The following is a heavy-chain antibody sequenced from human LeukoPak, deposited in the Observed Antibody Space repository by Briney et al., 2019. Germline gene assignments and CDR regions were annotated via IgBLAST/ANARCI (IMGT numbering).Heavy chain of an antibody. D-gene: IGHD4-11*01. CDR2: ISSSSSYI. V-gene: IGHV3-21*01. CDR3: ARAMPFLTETNPPDY. CDR1: GFTFSSYS. Sequence: GGSLRLSCAASGFTFSSYSMNWVRQAPGKGLEWVSSISSSSSYIYYADSVKGRFTISRDNAKNSLYLQMDSLRAEDTAVYYCARAMPFLTETNPPDYWGQGTLVTVSS. J-gene: IGHJ4*02.